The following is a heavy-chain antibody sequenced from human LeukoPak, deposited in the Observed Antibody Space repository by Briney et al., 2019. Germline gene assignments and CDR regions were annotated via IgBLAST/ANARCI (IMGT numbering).Heavy chain of an antibody. CDR1: GFTFDDYA. Sequence: GRSLRLSCAASGFTFDDYAMHWVRQAPGKGLEWVSGISWNSGSIGYADSVKGRFTISRDNTKNSLYLQMNSLRAEDTALYYCAKGHCSSTSCYVVDYWGQGTLVTVSS. CDR3: AKGHCSSTSCYVVDY. D-gene: IGHD2-2*01. V-gene: IGHV3-9*01. CDR2: ISWNSGSI. J-gene: IGHJ4*02.